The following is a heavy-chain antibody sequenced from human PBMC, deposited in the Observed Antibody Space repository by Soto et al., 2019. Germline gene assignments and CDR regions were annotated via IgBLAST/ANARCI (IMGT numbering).Heavy chain of an antibody. V-gene: IGHV4-31*03. CDR3: ASSYLGGVAATAYFDY. D-gene: IGHD2-15*01. J-gene: IGHJ4*02. CDR1: RCSISSGGYY. CDR2: IYYSGST. Sequence: SETLSLTCTFSRCSISSGGYYWIWIRQDPGKGLEWIGYIYYSGSTYYNPSLKSRVTISVDTSKNQFSLRLSSVTAADTAVYYCASSYLGGVAATAYFDYWGQGTLVTVSS.